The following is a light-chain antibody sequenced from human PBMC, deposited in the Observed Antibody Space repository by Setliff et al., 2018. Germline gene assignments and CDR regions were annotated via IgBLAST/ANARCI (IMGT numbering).Light chain of an antibody. CDR2: RNN. V-gene: IGLV1-44*01. CDR3: AAWDDSLNGPV. J-gene: IGLJ1*01. CDR1: SSNIGSNT. Sequence: QSVLTQPPSASGTPGQRVTISCSGSSSNIGSNTVNWYQQLPGTAPKLLIYRNNQRPSGVPDRFSGSKSGTSASLAISGLQSEVEADYYCAAWDDSLNGPVFGTGTKVTVL.